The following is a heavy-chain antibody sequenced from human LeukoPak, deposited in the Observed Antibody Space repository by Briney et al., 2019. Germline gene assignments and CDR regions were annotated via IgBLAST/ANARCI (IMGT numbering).Heavy chain of an antibody. D-gene: IGHD2-21*02. CDR3: VREGNELLSKNFDY. Sequence: ASVKVSCKASGFTFTGYYIHWVRQAPGQGLEWMGYINPHSGGTNSPQKFQGRVTMTTDTSISAAYMELSSLISDDTTMYYCVREGNELLSKNFDYWGQGTLVTVSS. CDR2: INPHSGGT. CDR1: GFTFTGYY. V-gene: IGHV1-2*02. J-gene: IGHJ4*02.